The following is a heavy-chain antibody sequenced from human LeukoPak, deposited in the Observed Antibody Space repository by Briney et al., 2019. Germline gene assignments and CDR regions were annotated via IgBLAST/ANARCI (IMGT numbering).Heavy chain of an antibody. CDR2: IYYSGST. V-gene: IGHV4-39*07. J-gene: IGHJ4*02. CDR1: GGSISSSSYY. Sequence: SETLSLTCTVSGGSISSSSYYWGWIRQPPGKGLEWIGSIYYSGSTYYNPSLKSRVTISVDTSKNQFSLKLSSVTAADTAVYYCARDLDSGDDYWGQGTLVTVSS. D-gene: IGHD1-26*01. CDR3: ARDLDSGDDY.